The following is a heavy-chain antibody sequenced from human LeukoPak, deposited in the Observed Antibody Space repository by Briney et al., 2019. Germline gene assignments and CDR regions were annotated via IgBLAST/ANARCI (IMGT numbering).Heavy chain of an antibody. V-gene: IGHV4-39*01. CDR2: IYYSGSN. CDR1: GGSISSSSYF. J-gene: IGHJ3*02. Sequence: SETLSLTCSVSGGSISSSSYFWGWIRQPPGKGLEWIGNIYYSGSNHYNPSLKSRVTMSIDTSKNQFSLKLSSVTAADTAVYYCARPNCSGGSCYNLGAFDIWGQGTMATVSS. D-gene: IGHD2-15*01. CDR3: ARPNCSGGSCYNLGAFDI.